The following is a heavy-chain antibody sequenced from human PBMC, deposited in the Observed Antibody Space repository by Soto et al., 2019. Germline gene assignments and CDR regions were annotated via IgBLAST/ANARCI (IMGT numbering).Heavy chain of an antibody. CDR2: ISAYNGNT. V-gene: IGHV1-18*01. D-gene: IGHD4-4*01. CDR3: ARKSLSNFNWFDP. J-gene: IGHJ5*02. CDR1: GYNFNSYG. Sequence: ASVKVSCKASGYNFNSYGISWVRQAPGQGLEWMGWISAYNGNTNYAQKFQGRVTMTTDTSTNTAYMELRSLRSDDTAVYYCARKSLSNFNWFDPWGQGTLVTVSS.